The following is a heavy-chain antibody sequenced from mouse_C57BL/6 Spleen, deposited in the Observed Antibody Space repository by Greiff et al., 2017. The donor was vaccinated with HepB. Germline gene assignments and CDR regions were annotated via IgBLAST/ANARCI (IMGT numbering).Heavy chain of an antibody. Sequence: VKLMESGPELVKPGASVKISCKASGYAFSSSWMNWVKQRPGKGLEWIGRIYPGDGDTNYNGKFKGKATLTADKSSSTAYMQLSSLTSEDSAVYFCARGGTAQARFAYWGQGTLVTVSA. CDR2: IYPGDGDT. J-gene: IGHJ3*01. CDR3: ARGGTAQARFAY. CDR1: GYAFSSSW. D-gene: IGHD3-2*02. V-gene: IGHV1-82*01.